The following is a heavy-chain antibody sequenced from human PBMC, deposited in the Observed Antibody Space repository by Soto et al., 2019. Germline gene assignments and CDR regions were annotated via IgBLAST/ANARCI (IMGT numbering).Heavy chain of an antibody. V-gene: IGHV3-30*18. J-gene: IGHJ6*02. CDR1: GFNFNNYG. CDR2: ISYDGNNE. D-gene: IGHD2-15*01. CDR3: AKYRKDCRRCRLPQYFFFGMDV. Sequence: GGSLRLSCAASGFNFNNYGMHWVRQAPGKGPEWVAVISYDGNNEYYAESVEGRFSISRDSSQNTLYLQMNNLKPKETDVYYCAKYRKDCRRCRLPQYFFFGMDVWGQGTTVTVSS.